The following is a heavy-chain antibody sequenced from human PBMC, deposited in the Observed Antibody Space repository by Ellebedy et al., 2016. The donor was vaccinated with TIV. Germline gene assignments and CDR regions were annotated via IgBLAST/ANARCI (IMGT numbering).Heavy chain of an antibody. CDR1: GDSVSRHTYY. J-gene: IGHJ4*02. CDR3: AAALTSVRYFDS. Sequence: SETLSLTCNVSGDSVSRHTYYWSWIRQPPGKPLEWIGYIFYTGDTDYHPSVQSRVSISLDKSKNQISLKLTSVTAADTAVYYCAAALTSVRYFDSWGQGTLVAVSS. D-gene: IGHD4-11*01. CDR2: IFYTGDT. V-gene: IGHV4-61*01.